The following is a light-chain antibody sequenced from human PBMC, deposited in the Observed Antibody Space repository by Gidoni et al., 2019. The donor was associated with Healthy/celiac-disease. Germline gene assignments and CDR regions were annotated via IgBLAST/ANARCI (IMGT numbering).Light chain of an antibody. Sequence: EIVLTQSPATLSLSPGERATLSCRASQSVISYLAWYQQKPGQAPRLLIYDASNRATGIPARLSGSGYGTDFTLTISSLEPEEFAVYYCQQRSNWPPFTFGPGTKVDIK. CDR1: QSVISY. V-gene: IGKV3-11*01. CDR3: QQRSNWPPFT. CDR2: DAS. J-gene: IGKJ3*01.